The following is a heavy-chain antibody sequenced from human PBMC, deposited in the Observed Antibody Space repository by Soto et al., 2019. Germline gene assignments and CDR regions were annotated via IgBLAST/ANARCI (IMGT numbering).Heavy chain of an antibody. D-gene: IGHD6-19*01. V-gene: IGHV1-69*01. J-gene: IGHJ2*01. CDR2: IIPIFGTA. Sequence: QVQLVQSGAEVKKPGSSVKVSCKASGGTFSSYAISWVRQAPGQGLEWMGGIIPIFGTANYAQRFQGRVTITADESTSTAYMELSSLRSEDTAVYYCARGIAVAGTIDWYFDLWGRGTLVTVSS. CDR3: ARGIAVAGTIDWYFDL. CDR1: GGTFSSYA.